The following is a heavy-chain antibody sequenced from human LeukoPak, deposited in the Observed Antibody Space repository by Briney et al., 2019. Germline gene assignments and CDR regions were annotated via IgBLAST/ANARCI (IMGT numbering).Heavy chain of an antibody. CDR1: GDFISSSDW. Sequence: SETLSLTCAVSGDFISSSDWWSWVRQAPGKGLEWIGEIHESGSTNCNPSLKSRVTISIDKSKNQVSLKLSSVTAADTAVYYCARDPGHYDSSGYYDYWGQGTLVTVSS. D-gene: IGHD3-22*01. CDR3: ARDPGHYDSSGYYDY. CDR2: IHESGST. J-gene: IGHJ4*02. V-gene: IGHV4-4*02.